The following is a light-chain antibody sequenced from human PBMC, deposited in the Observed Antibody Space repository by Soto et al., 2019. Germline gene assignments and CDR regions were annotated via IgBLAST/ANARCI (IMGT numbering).Light chain of an antibody. J-gene: IGKJ2*01. V-gene: IGKV3-15*01. CDR3: QQYNNWIT. CDR1: QSVSSN. CDR2: GAS. Sequence: EIVMTQSPATLSVSPGERATLSCRASQSVSSNLAWYQQKPGQAPRPLIYGASTRATGIPARFSGSGSGTEFTLNISSLQSEDFAVYYCQQYNNWITFGQGTKLEIK.